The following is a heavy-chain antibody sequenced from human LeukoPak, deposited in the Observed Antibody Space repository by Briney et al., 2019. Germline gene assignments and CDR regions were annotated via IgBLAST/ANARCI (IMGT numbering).Heavy chain of an antibody. CDR1: GFTFSISS. D-gene: IGHD4-23*01. J-gene: IGHJ3*02. V-gene: IGHV3-48*04. Sequence: GGSLRLSCVASGFTFSISSMSWVRQAPGKGLEWVSYISSSSSIYDADSVRGRFTISRDNAKNSLYLQMNSLRAEDTAVYYCASRNYGGAFDIWGQGTMVTVSS. CDR3: ASRNYGGAFDI. CDR2: ISSSSSI.